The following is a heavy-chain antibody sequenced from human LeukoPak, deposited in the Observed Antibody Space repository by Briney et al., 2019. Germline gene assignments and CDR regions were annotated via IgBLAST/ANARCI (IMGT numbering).Heavy chain of an antibody. CDR2: ITPNSGVT. CDR1: GYTFTDYY. CDR3: AREQRLAD. D-gene: IGHD6-19*01. J-gene: IGHJ4*02. Sequence: ASVTVSCRASGYTFTDYYIHWVRQAPGQGLEWMRRITPNSGVTNYAQKFQGRVTMTRDTSISTAYMELSRLEFDDTAVYFCAREQRLADWGQGTLVTVSS. V-gene: IGHV1-2*06.